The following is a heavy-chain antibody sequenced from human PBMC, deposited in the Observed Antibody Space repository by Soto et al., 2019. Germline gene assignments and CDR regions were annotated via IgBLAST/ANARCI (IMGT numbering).Heavy chain of an antibody. V-gene: IGHV1-3*01. CDR3: ARGLLWFGELSPVGY. Sequence: QVQLVQSGAEVKKPGASVKVSCKASGYIFTNYAIHWVRQAPGQRLEWMGWINAGNGNTKYSQKFQGRVTITRDTSASTAYMELSSRRSEDTAVYYCARGLLWFGELSPVGYWGQGTLVTVSS. J-gene: IGHJ4*02. D-gene: IGHD3-10*01. CDR2: INAGNGNT. CDR1: GYIFTNYA.